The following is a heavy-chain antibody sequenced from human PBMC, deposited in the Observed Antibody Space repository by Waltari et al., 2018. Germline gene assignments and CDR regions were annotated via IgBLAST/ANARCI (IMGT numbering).Heavy chain of an antibody. V-gene: IGHV4-4*02. CDR2: VRGSGKT. D-gene: IGHD2-15*01. Sequence: QLQLQESGPRLVTPSGTLSLTCAVSGDSMRDPFWWSWFRQPPGKGLEWIGQVRGSGKTNYNPSFASRVTISLDTSSNQISLRLTSAAAADTAVYYCARDRGRGLYLDSWGQGTLIAVSP. CDR3: ARDRGRGLYLDS. CDR1: GDSMRDPFW. J-gene: IGHJ4*02.